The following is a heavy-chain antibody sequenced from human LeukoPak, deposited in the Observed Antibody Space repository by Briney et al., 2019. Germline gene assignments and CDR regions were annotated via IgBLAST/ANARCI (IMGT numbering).Heavy chain of an antibody. CDR2: INPNSGGT. CDR3: AREGPRISGSPRY. J-gene: IGHJ4*02. Sequence: GASVKVSCKASGYTFTGYYMHWVRQAPGQGLEWMGWINPNSGGTNYAQKFQGRVTMTRGTSISTAYMELSRLRSDDTAVYYCAREGPRISGSPRYWGQGTLVTVSS. D-gene: IGHD1-26*01. CDR1: GYTFTGYY. V-gene: IGHV1-2*02.